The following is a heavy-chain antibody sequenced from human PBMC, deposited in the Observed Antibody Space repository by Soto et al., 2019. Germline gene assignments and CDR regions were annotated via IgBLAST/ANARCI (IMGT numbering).Heavy chain of an antibody. V-gene: IGHV1-46*01. CDR1: GYPFTSYY. Sequence: ASVKVSCKASGYPFTSYYMHWVRQAPGQGLEWMGIINPSGGSTSYAQKFQGRVTMTRDTSTSTVYMELSSLRSEDTAVYYCARDRYDSSGYYFGFPHYWGQGTLVTVSS. CDR3: ARDRYDSSGYYFGFPHY. CDR2: INPSGGST. D-gene: IGHD3-22*01. J-gene: IGHJ4*02.